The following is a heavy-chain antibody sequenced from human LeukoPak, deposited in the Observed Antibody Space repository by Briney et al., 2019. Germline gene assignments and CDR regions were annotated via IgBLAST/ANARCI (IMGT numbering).Heavy chain of an antibody. D-gene: IGHD2-15*01. CDR3: ARDLRVVVAAEEDYYGMDV. CDR2: IYSGGST. CDR1: GFTVSSNY. Sequence: GGSLRLSCAASGFTVSSNYMSWVRQAPGKGLEWVSVIYSGGSTYYADSVKGRFTISRHNSKNTLYLQMNSLRAEDTAVYYCARDLRVVVAAEEDYYGMDVWGQGTTVTVSS. J-gene: IGHJ6*02. V-gene: IGHV3-53*04.